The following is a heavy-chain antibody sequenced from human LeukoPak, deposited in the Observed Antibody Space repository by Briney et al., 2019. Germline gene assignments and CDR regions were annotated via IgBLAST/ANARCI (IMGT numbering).Heavy chain of an antibody. Sequence: GGSLRLSCAVPGFTFSSYGMNWVRQAPGKGLQWFSSISYSNTYIYYADSVKGRFTISRDNAKNSLFLHMNSLRVEDTAIYYCAREHVAVGGHFDYWGQGTLVTVSS. V-gene: IGHV3-21*01. CDR2: ISYSNTYI. D-gene: IGHD6-19*01. CDR1: GFTFSSYG. CDR3: AREHVAVGGHFDY. J-gene: IGHJ4*02.